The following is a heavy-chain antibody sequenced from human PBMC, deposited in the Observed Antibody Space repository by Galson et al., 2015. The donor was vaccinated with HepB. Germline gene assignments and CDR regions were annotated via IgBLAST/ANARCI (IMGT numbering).Heavy chain of an antibody. J-gene: IGHJ4*02. V-gene: IGHV3-73*01. Sequence: SLRLSCAASGFSFTGSAIHWVRQASGKGPEWIGRIRSKANNYAAVYVPSRKGRFIVSRVDSKNMAYLHMMSLKTDETAVYYCVGSGDLSGDSSRWGQGTLVTVSS. CDR2: IRSKANNYAA. CDR1: GFSFTGSA. CDR3: VGSGDLSGDSSR. D-gene: IGHD3-22*01.